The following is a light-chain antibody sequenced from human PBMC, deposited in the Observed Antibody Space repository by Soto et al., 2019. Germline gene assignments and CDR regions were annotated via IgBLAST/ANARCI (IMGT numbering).Light chain of an antibody. V-gene: IGLV2-11*01. CDR2: DVT. J-gene: IGLJ2*01. Sequence: QSALSRSVSGSPGQSVTLSCTGATTDVGSSDYVSWYQQHPGKAPRLLIYDVTKRPAGVPTRFSGSKSDKTASLTISGLQTEDEADYYCQSYDSSLSGVVFGGGTKLTVL. CDR3: QSYDSSLSGVV. CDR1: TTDVGSSDY.